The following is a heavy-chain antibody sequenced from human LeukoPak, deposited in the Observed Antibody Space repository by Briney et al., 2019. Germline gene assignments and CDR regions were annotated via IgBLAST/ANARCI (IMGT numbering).Heavy chain of an antibody. CDR2: IRYDGSNK. V-gene: IGHV3-30*02. D-gene: IGHD3-9*01. Sequence: SGGSLRLSCAASGFTFSSYSMNWVRQAPGKGLEWMTFIRYDGSNKYYADSVKGRFTISRDNSKNTLSLQMNSLRAEDTAMYYCAKSNSPIDWGTHAFDIWGQGTMVTVSS. CDR1: GFTFSSYS. CDR3: AKSNSPIDWGTHAFDI. J-gene: IGHJ3*02.